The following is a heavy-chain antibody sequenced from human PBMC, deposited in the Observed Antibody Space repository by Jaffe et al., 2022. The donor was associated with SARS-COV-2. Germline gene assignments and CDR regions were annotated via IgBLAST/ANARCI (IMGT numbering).Heavy chain of an antibody. V-gene: IGHV4-59*01. CDR2: IYYTGST. J-gene: IGHJ6*02. CDR1: GGSISNYY. Sequence: QVQLQESGPGLVKPSETLSLTCTVSGGSISNYYWTWIRQPPGKGLEWIGYIYYTGSTNYNPSLKSRVTMSIDTSKSQFSLRLSSVTATDTAVYFCARGKAPLDYYAMGVWGQGTTVTVSS. CDR3: ARGKAPLDYYAMGV. D-gene: IGHD1-1*01.